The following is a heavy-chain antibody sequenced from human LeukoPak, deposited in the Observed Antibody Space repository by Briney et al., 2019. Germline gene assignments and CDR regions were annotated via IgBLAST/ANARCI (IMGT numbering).Heavy chain of an antibody. CDR2: IYHSGST. CDR1: GGSISSSNW. J-gene: IGHJ4*02. CDR3: ARYDVGWYYFDY. D-gene: IGHD6-19*01. Sequence: SETLSLTCVVSGGSISSSNWWSWVRQPPEKGLEWIGEIYHSGSTNYNPSLKSRVTMSVDKSKNQFSLKLSSVTAADTAVYYCARYDVGWYYFDYWGQGTLVTVSS. V-gene: IGHV4-4*02.